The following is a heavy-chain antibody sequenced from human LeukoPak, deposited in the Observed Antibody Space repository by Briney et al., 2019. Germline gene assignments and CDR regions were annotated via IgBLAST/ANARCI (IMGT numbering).Heavy chain of an antibody. CDR2: ISYDGSIK. CDR1: GFIFTNYA. J-gene: IGHJ4*02. V-gene: IGHV3-30-3*01. Sequence: QPGGSLRLSCAASGFIFTNYAMHWVRQAPGKGLEWLALISYDGSIKYYADSVKGRCTISRDTSKNTLYLQMNSLRPEDTAVYYCARDPPDCSGGRCYSSGYDFWGQGTLVTVSS. D-gene: IGHD2-15*01. CDR3: ARDPPDCSGGRCYSSGYDF.